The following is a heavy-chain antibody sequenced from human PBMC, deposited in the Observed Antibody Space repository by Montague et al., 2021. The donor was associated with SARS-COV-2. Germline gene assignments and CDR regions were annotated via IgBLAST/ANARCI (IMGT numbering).Heavy chain of an antibody. J-gene: IGHJ4*02. V-gene: IGHV4-39*01. CDR3: ATLPSSITMFGVVQGYYFDD. CDR1: GASISSRSYY. D-gene: IGHD3-3*01. CDR2: KYYSGST. Sequence: SETLSLTCTVSGASISSRSYYWGWIRQPPGKGLEWIGFKYYSGSTYYNPTLKSRVTISVDTSTNQFSLKLSSVTAADTAVYYCATLPSSITMFGVVQGYYFDDWGQGTLVTVSS.